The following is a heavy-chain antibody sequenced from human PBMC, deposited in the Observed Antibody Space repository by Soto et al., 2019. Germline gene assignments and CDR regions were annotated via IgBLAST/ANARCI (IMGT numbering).Heavy chain of an antibody. V-gene: IGHV2-70*01. J-gene: IGHJ4*02. Sequence: SGPTLVNPTQTLTLTCTFSGFSLSTSGMCVSWIRQPPGKALEWLALIDWDDDKYYSTSLKTRLTISKDTSKNQVVLTMTNMGPVDTATYYCARTRSSGWLCYFDYWGQGTLVTVSS. CDR1: GFSLSTSGMC. CDR2: IDWDDDK. D-gene: IGHD6-19*01. CDR3: ARTRSSGWLCYFDY.